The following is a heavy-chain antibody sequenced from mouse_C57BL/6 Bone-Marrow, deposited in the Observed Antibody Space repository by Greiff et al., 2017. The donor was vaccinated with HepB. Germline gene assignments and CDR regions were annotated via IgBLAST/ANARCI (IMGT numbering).Heavy chain of an antibody. Sequence: QVQLQQSGAELARPGASVKLSCKASGYTFTSYGISWVKQRTGQGLEWIGEIYPRSGNTYYNEKFKGKATLTADKSSSTAYMELRSLTSEDSAVYFCARAPDGYYAWFAYWCQGTLVTVSA. D-gene: IGHD2-3*01. V-gene: IGHV1-81*01. CDR3: ARAPDGYYAWFAY. CDR1: GYTFTSYG. J-gene: IGHJ3*01. CDR2: IYPRSGNT.